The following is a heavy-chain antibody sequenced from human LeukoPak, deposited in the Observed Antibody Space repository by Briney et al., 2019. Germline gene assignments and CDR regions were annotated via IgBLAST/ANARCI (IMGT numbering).Heavy chain of an antibody. CDR3: AKDHYGDYDY. D-gene: IGHD4-17*01. CDR1: GFTFSSYA. V-gene: IGHV3-23*01. Sequence: GGSLRLSCVASGFTFSSYAMSWVRQAPGKGLEWVSGISGSGTATYYADSVKGRFTISRDNSKNTLYLQMNSLRAEDTAVYYCAKDHYGDYDYWGQGTLVTVSS. J-gene: IGHJ4*02. CDR2: ISGSGTAT.